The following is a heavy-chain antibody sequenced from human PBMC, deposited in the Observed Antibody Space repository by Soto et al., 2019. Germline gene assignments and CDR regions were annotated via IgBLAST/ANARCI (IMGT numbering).Heavy chain of an antibody. D-gene: IGHD5-12*01. J-gene: IGHJ6*02. CDR2: IIPIFGTA. CDR3: AKVARIEMATNTHYYYYGMGV. Sequence: QVQLVQSGAEVKKPGSSVKVSCKASGGTFSSYAISWVRQAPGQGLEWMGGIIPIFGTANYAQKFQGRVTITADESTSTAYMELSSLRSEDTAVYYCAKVARIEMATNTHYYYYGMGVWGQGTTVTVSS. CDR1: GGTFSSYA. V-gene: IGHV1-69*01.